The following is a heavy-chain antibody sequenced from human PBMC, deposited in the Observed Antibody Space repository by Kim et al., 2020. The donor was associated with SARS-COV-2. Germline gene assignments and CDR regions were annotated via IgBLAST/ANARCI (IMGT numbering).Heavy chain of an antibody. Sequence: ASVKVSCKVSGYTLTELSMHWVRQAPGKGLVWMGGFDPEDGETIYAQKFQGRVTMTEDTSTDTAYMELSSLRSEDTAVYYCATGIAASGYYYYYGMDVWGQGTTVTVSS. V-gene: IGHV1-24*01. J-gene: IGHJ6*02. CDR3: ATGIAASGYYYYYGMDV. CDR2: FDPEDGET. CDR1: GYTLTELS. D-gene: IGHD6-13*01.